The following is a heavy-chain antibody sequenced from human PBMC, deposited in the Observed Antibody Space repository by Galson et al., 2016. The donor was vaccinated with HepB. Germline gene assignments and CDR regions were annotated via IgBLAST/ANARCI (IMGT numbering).Heavy chain of an antibody. CDR3: ARSGGQFGETLAGNSHFDY. Sequence: SLRLSCATSTFISAYNMNWVRQAPGKGLEWVASISSSSSYIYYADSVKGRFTISRDNAKNSLYLQMNSLRAEDTAVFYCARSGGQFGETLAGNSHFDYWGQGTLVTVSS. CDR2: ISSSSSYI. D-gene: IGHD3-10*01. J-gene: IGHJ4*02. V-gene: IGHV3-21*01. CDR1: TFISAYN.